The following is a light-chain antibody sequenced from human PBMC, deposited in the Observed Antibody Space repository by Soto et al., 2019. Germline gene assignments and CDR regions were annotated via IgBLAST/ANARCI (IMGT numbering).Light chain of an antibody. CDR1: PGVRSTV. V-gene: IGKV3-20*01. CDR3: QQYSSAPAWT. J-gene: IGKJ1*01. CDR2: NTS. Sequence: EIVLTQSPGTLSLSPGERATLSCRAGPGVRSTVFGWYQQRHGQAPRLLIYNTSDRATGIPDRFSGSGSGTDFTLTISRLEPEDFGVYYCQQYSSAPAWTFGQGTKVEI.